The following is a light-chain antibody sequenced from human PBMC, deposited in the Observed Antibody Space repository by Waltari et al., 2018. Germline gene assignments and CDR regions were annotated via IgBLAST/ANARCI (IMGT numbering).Light chain of an antibody. Sequence: EIVLTQSPGPLSLSPGERATLPCRASQSVGRSLAWYQQKPGQAPRLLIYGAFIRATGIADRFSGSGSGTDFSLTISRLEPEDFAVYYCQHYVRLPVTFGQGTKVEIK. J-gene: IGKJ1*01. CDR2: GAF. V-gene: IGKV3-20*01. CDR1: QSVGRS. CDR3: QHYVRLPVT.